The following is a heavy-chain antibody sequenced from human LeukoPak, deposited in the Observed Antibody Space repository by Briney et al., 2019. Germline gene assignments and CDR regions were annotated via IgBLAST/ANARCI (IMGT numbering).Heavy chain of an antibody. D-gene: IGHD3/OR15-3a*01. CDR1: GASVGSSSYF. V-gene: IGHV4-39*01. Sequence: SETLSLTCSVSGASVGSSSYFWGWIRQPPGKGLEWIGTIYYSGNTYYNASLKSQVSISIDTSKNQFSLKLTSVTAADTAVYYCARQTGSGLFILPGGQGTLVTVSS. J-gene: IGHJ4*02. CDR3: ARQTGSGLFILP. CDR2: IYYSGNT.